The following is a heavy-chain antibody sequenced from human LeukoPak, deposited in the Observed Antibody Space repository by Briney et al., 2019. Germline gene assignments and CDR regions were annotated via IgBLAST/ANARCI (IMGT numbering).Heavy chain of an antibody. CDR1: GGSFSGYY. Sequence: SETLSLTCAVYGGSFSGYYWSWIRQPPGKGLEWIGEINHSGSTNYNPSLKSRVTISVDTSKNQFSLKLSSETAADTAVYYCASGWELLDWGQGTLVTVSS. D-gene: IGHD1-26*01. CDR3: ASGWELLD. J-gene: IGHJ4*02. CDR2: INHSGST. V-gene: IGHV4-34*01.